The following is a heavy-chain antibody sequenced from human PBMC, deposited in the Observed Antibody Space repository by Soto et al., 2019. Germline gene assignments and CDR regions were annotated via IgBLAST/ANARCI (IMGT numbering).Heavy chain of an antibody. CDR3: ARSPGGDYGDPSPPDY. CDR2: IYFSGST. CDR1: GGSISSGGYY. D-gene: IGHD4-17*01. J-gene: IGHJ4*02. Sequence: QVQLQESGPGLVKPLQTLSLTCTVSGGSISSGGYYWSWIRQHPGKGLEWIGYIYFSGSTYYNPSLTSRVTISVDTSKNQFSLKLSSVTAADTAVYYCARSPGGDYGDPSPPDYWGQGTLVTVS. V-gene: IGHV4-31*03.